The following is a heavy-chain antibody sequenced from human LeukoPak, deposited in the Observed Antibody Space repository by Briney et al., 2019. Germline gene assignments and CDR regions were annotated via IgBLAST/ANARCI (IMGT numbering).Heavy chain of an antibody. D-gene: IGHD4-17*01. CDR3: ARGPPYGDYGTYYFDY. V-gene: IGHV1-8*01. CDR2: MNPNSGNT. CDR1: GYTFITYD. J-gene: IGHJ4*02. Sequence: ASVTVSCKASGYTFITYDISWVRQAPGQGLEWMGWMNPNSGNTGYAQKFQGRVTITADKSTSTAYMELSSLTSEDTAVYYCARGPPYGDYGTYYFDYWGQGTLVTVSS.